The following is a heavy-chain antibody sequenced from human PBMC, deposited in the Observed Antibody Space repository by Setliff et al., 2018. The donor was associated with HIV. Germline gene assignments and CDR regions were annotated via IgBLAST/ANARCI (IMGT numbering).Heavy chain of an antibody. CDR2: ISSSGNSV. V-gene: IGHV3-48*04. J-gene: IGHJ4*02. D-gene: IGHD3-10*01. CDR3: ARYFRDGSYNDY. CDR1: GFTFRTTW. Sequence: GGSLRLSCAASGFTFRTTWMNWVRQAPGKGLEWVSYISSSGNSVYYADSVKGRFAISRDNAKRSLFLQMNSLRGEDTAVYYCARYFRDGSYNDYWGQGTLVTVSS.